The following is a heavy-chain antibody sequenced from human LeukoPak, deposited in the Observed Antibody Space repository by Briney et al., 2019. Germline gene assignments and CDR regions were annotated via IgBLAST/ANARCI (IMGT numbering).Heavy chain of an antibody. V-gene: IGHV4-30-4*01. CDR2: IYYSGST. CDR3: ARGFRGYYGSGSTASIDC. J-gene: IGHJ4*02. CDR1: GGSISSGDYY. D-gene: IGHD3-10*01. Sequence: SETLSLTCTVSGGSISSGDYYWSWIRQPPGKGLEWIGYIYYSGSTYYNPSLKSRVTISVDTSKNQFSLKLSSVTAADTAVYYCARGFRGYYGSGSTASIDCWGQGTLVSVSS.